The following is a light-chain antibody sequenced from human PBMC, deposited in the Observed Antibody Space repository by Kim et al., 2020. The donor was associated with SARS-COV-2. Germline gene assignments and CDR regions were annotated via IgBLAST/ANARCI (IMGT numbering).Light chain of an antibody. CDR2: SNN. CDR1: SSNIGSCN. CDR3: AAWDDSLNGHVV. J-gene: IGLJ2*01. Sequence: QSVLTQPPSASGTPGQRVTISCSGSSSNIGSCNVNWYKQLPGTAPKLLIYSNNQRPSGVPDRFSGSKSGTSASLAISGLQSDDEADYYCAAWDDSLNGHVVFGGGTQLTVL. V-gene: IGLV1-44*01.